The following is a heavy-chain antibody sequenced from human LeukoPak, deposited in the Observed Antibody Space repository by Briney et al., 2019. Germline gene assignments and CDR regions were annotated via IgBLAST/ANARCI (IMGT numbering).Heavy chain of an antibody. CDR3: ARDLHSSGPDY. V-gene: IGHV4-59*01. Sequence: SETLSLTCTVSGGSISSYYWSWIRPPPGKGLEWIGHIYSSDTTNYNPSLKSRVTISADTSKNQFFLKVNSVTAADTAVYYCARDLHSSGPDYWGQGNLVTVSS. CDR2: IYSSDTT. D-gene: IGHD5-18*01. CDR1: GGSISSYY. J-gene: IGHJ4*02.